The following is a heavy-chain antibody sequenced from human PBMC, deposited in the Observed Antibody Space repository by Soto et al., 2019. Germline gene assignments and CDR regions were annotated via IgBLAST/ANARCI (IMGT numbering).Heavy chain of an antibody. CDR1: GYTFTSYG. CDR2: ISAYNGNT. J-gene: IGHJ4*02. D-gene: IGHD6-13*01. V-gene: IGHV1-18*01. Sequence: QVQLVQSGAEVKKPGASVKVSCKASGYTFTSYGISWVRQAPGQGLEWMGWISAYNGNTNYAQKLQGRVTMTTDTSTSTAYMELRSLRSDYTAVYYCARDVKQQLADYYFDYWGQGTLVTVSS. CDR3: ARDVKQQLADYYFDY.